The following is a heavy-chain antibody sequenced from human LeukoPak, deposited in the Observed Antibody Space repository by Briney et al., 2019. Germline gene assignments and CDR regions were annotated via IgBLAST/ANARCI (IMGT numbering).Heavy chain of an antibody. J-gene: IGHJ6*02. CDR2: INHSGST. Sequence: LETLSLTCAVYGGSFSGYYWSWIRQPPGKGLEWIGEINHSGSTNYNPSLKSRVTISVDTSKNQFSLKLSSVTAADTAVYYCARRLLLLGHYGMDVWGQGTTVTVSS. CDR1: GGSFSGYY. V-gene: IGHV4-34*01. CDR3: ARRLLLLGHYGMDV. D-gene: IGHD2/OR15-2a*01.